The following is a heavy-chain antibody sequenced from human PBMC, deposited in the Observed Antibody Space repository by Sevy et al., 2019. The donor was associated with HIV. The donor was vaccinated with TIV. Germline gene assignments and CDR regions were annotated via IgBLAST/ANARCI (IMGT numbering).Heavy chain of an antibody. Sequence: GGSLRLSCAASGFTFSTYGVHWVRQAPGKGLEWVAFMSYDGSNNYYADSVRGRFTISRDNSKNTLYLQMNTLRVEDTAVYYCAKDRRDRGEIFPGTPLDYWGQGTLVTVSS. CDR1: GFTFSTYG. CDR2: MSYDGSNN. V-gene: IGHV3-30*18. CDR3: AKDRRDRGEIFPGTPLDY. J-gene: IGHJ4*02. D-gene: IGHD3-10*01.